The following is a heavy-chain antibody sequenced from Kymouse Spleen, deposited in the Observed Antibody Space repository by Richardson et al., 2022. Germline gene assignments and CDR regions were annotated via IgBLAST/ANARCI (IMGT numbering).Heavy chain of an antibody. D-gene: IGHD7-27*02. CDR3: ARGPPLTVFDY. Sequence: QVQLQQWGAGLLKPSETLSLTCAVYGGSFSGYYWSWIRQPPGKGLEWIGEINHSGSTNYNPSLKSRVTISVDTSKNQFSLKLSSVTAADTAVYYCARGPPLTVFDYWGQGTLVTVSS. V-gene: IGHV4-34*01. J-gene: IGHJ4*02. CDR1: GGSFSGYY. CDR2: INHSGST.